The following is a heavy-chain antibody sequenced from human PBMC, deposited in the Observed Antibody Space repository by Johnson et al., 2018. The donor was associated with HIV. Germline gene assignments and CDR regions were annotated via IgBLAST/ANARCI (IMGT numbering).Heavy chain of an antibody. V-gene: IGHV3-30*02. Sequence: QVQLVESGGGLVQPGGSLRLSCAASRFIFSTSGMHWVRQAPGKGLEWVAVIRYDGSNKYYADSVKGRFTISRDNSKNTLYLQMNSLRAEDTAVYYCARDGRITGTKDAFDIWGQGTMVTVSS. CDR3: ARDGRITGTKDAFDI. CDR1: RFIFSTSG. J-gene: IGHJ3*02. D-gene: IGHD1-7*01. CDR2: IRYDGSNK.